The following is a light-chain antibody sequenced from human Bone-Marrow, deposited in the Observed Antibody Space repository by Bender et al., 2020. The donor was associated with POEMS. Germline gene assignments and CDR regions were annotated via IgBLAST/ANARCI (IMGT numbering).Light chain of an antibody. CDR1: ALPNRQ. CDR3: QSADRTGVSGTYV. V-gene: IGLV3-25*02. Sequence: SYELTQPPSVSVSPGQTARITCSADALPNRQTYWYQQKPGQAPVLVISRDIERPSGIPGRFSGSRSGTTVTLTISGVQAEEEADYYCQSADRTGVSGTYVFGTGTKVTVL. CDR2: RDI. J-gene: IGLJ1*01.